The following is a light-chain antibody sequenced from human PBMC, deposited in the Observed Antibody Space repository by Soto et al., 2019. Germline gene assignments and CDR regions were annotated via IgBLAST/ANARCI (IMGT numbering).Light chain of an antibody. J-gene: IGKJ1*01. CDR2: AAS. CDR3: QQYYSYPWT. CDR1: QGISSY. Sequence: AIRMTQSPSSLSASTLDRVAITCLASQGISSYLAWYQQKPGKAPKLLIYAASTLQSGIPSRFSGSGSGTDFTLTISCLQSEDFATYYCQQYYSYPWTFGQGTKVDIK. V-gene: IGKV1-8*01.